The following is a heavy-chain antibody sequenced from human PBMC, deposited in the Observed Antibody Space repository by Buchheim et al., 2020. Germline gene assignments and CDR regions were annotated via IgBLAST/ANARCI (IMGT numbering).Heavy chain of an antibody. D-gene: IGHD6-6*01. V-gene: IGHV3-15*01. Sequence: EVQLVESGGDLVKPGESLRLSCAASEFTFTNAWMSWIRQAPGKGLEWVGRIRSSTDGGTTDHAVPVKGRFTIPRVDSENTLYLQMNSLKTEDTAVYYCTTLMKSARLSSDYWGQGTL. J-gene: IGHJ4*02. CDR1: EFTFTNAW. CDR3: TTLMKSARLSSDY. CDR2: IRSSTDGGTT.